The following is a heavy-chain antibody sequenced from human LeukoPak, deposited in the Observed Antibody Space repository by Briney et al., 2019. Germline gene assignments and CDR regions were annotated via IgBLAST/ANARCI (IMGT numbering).Heavy chain of an antibody. CDR1: GFTFSSYW. CDR3: ASDDRRKHKFSWFDP. V-gene: IGHV3-7*01. J-gene: IGHJ5*02. D-gene: IGHD1-14*01. Sequence: GGSLRLSCAASGFTFSSYWMSWVRQAPGKGLEWVANIKQDGSEKYYVDSVKGRFTISRDNAKNSLYLQMNSLRAEDTAVYYCASDDRRKHKFSWFDPWGQRTLVTVSS. CDR2: IKQDGSEK.